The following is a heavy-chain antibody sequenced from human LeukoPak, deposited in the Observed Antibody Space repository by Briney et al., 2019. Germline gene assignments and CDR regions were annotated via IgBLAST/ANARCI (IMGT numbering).Heavy chain of an antibody. Sequence: EASVKVSCKASGYTFTSYGISWVRQAPGQGLEWMGWISAYNGNTNYAQNLQGRVTMTTDTSTSTAYMELRSLTSDDTAVYYCAGYSSSWYSGWFDPRGQGTLVTVSS. D-gene: IGHD6-13*01. V-gene: IGHV1-18*01. CDR1: GYTFTSYG. CDR3: AGYSSSWYSGWFDP. CDR2: ISAYNGNT. J-gene: IGHJ5*02.